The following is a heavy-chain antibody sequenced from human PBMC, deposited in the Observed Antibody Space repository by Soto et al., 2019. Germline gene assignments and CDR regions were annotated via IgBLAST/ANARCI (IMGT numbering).Heavy chain of an antibody. V-gene: IGHV6-1*01. J-gene: IGHJ6*03. CDR1: GDSVSSNSAA. CDR2: TYYRSKWYN. Sequence: SQTLSLTCAISGDSVSSNSAAWNWIRQSPSRGLEWLGRTYYRSKWYNDYAVSVKSRITINPDTSKNQFSLQLNSVTPEDTAVYYCARDIGVDYGDYVFYYYYMDVWGKGTTVTVSS. D-gene: IGHD4-17*01. CDR3: ARDIGVDYGDYVFYYYYMDV.